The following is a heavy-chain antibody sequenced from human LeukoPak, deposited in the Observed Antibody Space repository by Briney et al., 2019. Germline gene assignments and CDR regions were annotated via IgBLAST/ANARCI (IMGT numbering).Heavy chain of an antibody. CDR1: GGSISSSNW. Sequence: SETLSLTCAVSGGSISSSNWWSWVRQPPGKGLEWIGEIYHSGSTNYNPSLKSRVTISVDRSKNQFSLKLSSVTAADTAVYYCARGGYCSGGSCDWFDPWGQGTLVTVSS. D-gene: IGHD2-15*01. J-gene: IGHJ5*02. CDR3: ARGGYCSGGSCDWFDP. CDR2: IYHSGST. V-gene: IGHV4-4*02.